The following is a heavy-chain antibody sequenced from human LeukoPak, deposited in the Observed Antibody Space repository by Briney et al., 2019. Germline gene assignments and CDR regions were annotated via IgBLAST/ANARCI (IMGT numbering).Heavy chain of an antibody. CDR1: GYTFTSYD. CDR2: MNPNSGNT. Sequence: ASVKVSCKASGYTFTSYDINWVRQATGQGLEWMGWMNPNSGNTGYAQKFQGRVTMTRNTSISTAYMELSSLSSEDTAVYYCARTYSSGWYKYYYYGMDVWGQGTTVTLSS. V-gene: IGHV1-8*01. J-gene: IGHJ6*02. CDR3: ARTYSSGWYKYYYYGMDV. D-gene: IGHD6-19*01.